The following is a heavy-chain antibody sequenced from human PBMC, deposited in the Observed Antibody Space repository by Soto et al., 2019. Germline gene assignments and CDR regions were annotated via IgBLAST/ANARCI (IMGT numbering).Heavy chain of an antibody. CDR1: GGNFSSYA. J-gene: IGHJ6*02. V-gene: IGHV1-69*13. D-gene: IGHD2-15*01. CDR3: ARAKGLGGNPHVYYYGMDV. Sequence: GASVKVSCKASGGNFSSYAISWVRQAPGQGLEWMGGIIPIFGTANYAQKFQGRVTITADESTSTAYMELSSLRSEDTAVYYCARAKGLGGNPHVYYYGMDVWGQGTTVTVSS. CDR2: IIPIFGTA.